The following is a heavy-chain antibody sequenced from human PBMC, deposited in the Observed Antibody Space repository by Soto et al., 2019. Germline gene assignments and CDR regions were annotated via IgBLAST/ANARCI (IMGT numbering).Heavy chain of an antibody. J-gene: IGHJ3*02. CDR2: IIPILGIA. CDR3: ARGAGPADFAFDI. Sequence: SVKVSCKASGGTFSSYTISWVRQAPGQGLEWMGRIIPILGIANYAQKFQGRVTITADKSTSTAYMELSSLRSEDTAVYYCARGAGPADFAFDIWGQGTMVTVSS. D-gene: IGHD2-2*01. V-gene: IGHV1-69*02. CDR1: GGTFSSYT.